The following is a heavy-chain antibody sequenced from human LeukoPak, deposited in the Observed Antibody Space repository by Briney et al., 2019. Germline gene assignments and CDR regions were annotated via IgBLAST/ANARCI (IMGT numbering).Heavy chain of an antibody. D-gene: IGHD6-6*01. CDR3: ARDRGSSDYFDY. V-gene: IGHV3-7*01. J-gene: IGHJ4*02. CDR2: IKEDGSEK. CDR1: GFTFSSYW. Sequence: GSLRLSCAASGFTFSSYWMSWVRQAPGKGLEWVANIKEDGSEKFYVDSVKGRFTISRDNAKISLYLQMNSLGAEDTAVYYCARDRGSSDYFDYWGQGTLVTVSS.